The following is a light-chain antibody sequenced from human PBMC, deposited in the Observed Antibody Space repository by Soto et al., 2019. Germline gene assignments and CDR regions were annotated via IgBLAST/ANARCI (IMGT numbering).Light chain of an antibody. J-gene: IGKJ4*01. CDR3: QQYDNLRLT. V-gene: IGKV1-33*01. CDR2: DAS. Sequence: DIQMTPSPSSLSAAVGDRVTITCQASQDISNYLNWYQQKPGQAPKLLIYDASNLEIGVPSRFSGSGSGTDFTFTISSLQPEDIATYYCQQYDNLRLTFGGGTKVEIK. CDR1: QDISNY.